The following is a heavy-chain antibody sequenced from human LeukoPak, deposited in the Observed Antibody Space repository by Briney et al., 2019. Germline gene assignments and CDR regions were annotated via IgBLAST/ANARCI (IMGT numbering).Heavy chain of an antibody. D-gene: IGHD5-24*01. V-gene: IGHV3-7*04. CDR3: TRVGYIDEGIDY. CDR2: TKQDGSKK. CDR1: GFPFSSYW. J-gene: IGHJ4*02. Sequence: GGSLRLSCVASGFPFSSYWMTWVRQAPGKGLEWVANTKQDGSKKSYVDSVKGRFTISRDNAKNSLYLQMNSLRAEDTAIYYCTRVGYIDEGIDYWGQGTLVTVSS.